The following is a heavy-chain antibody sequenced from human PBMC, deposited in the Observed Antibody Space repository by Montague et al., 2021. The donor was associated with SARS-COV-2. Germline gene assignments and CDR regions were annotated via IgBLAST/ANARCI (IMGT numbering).Heavy chain of an antibody. CDR1: GFSLSSFA. V-gene: IGHV3-23*01. D-gene: IGHD6-6*01. CDR2: VSGSGSNK. Sequence: SLRLSCAASGFSLSSFAMTLVRQAAGKGPEWVSTVSGSGSNKYYRDSVXGRFIISRDNSKNTLFLQMNSLRAEDTAVYFCAKEGSISSEYYGMDVWGQGTTVSVSS. CDR3: AKEGSISSEYYGMDV. J-gene: IGHJ6*02.